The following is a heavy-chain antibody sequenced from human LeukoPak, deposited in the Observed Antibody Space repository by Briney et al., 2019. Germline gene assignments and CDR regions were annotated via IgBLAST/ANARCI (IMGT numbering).Heavy chain of an antibody. Sequence: SETLSLTCTVSGGSISSGGYYWSWIRQHPGKGLEWTGYIYYSGSTYYNPSLKSRVTISVDTSKNQFSLKLSSVTAADTAVYYCARGPIRPLTAPDYWGQGTLVTVSS. CDR2: IYYSGST. D-gene: IGHD1-14*01. V-gene: IGHV4-31*03. CDR1: GGSISSGGYY. J-gene: IGHJ4*02. CDR3: ARGPIRPLTAPDY.